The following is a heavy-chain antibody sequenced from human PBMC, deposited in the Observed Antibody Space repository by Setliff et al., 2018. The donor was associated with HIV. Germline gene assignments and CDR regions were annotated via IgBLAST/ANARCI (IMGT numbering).Heavy chain of an antibody. V-gene: IGHV4-34*01. D-gene: IGHD3-16*01. J-gene: IGHJ4*02. CDR3: ARRFGRALPD. CDR2: INHSGST. CDR1: GGSFSGYY. Sequence: SETLSLTCAVYGGSFSGYYWSWIRQPPGKGLEWIGEINHSGSTNYNPSLKSRVTISVDTSKNQFSLILNSVTAADTAVYYCARRFGRALPDWGQGTLVTVSS.